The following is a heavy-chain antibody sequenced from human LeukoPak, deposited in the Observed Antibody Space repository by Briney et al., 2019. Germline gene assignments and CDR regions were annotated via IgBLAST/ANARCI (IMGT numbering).Heavy chain of an antibody. CDR2: IYYSGST. CDR1: GGPITNSY. J-gene: IGHJ5*02. Sequence: SETLSLTCTVSGGPITNSYWSWIRQPPGRGLEWIGSIYYSGSTNYSPSFKSRVTISVDTSKNQFSLKLNSVTAADTAVYYCARNIAAAAPFDPWGQGTLVTVSS. CDR3: ARNIAAAAPFDP. V-gene: IGHV4-59*01. D-gene: IGHD6-13*01.